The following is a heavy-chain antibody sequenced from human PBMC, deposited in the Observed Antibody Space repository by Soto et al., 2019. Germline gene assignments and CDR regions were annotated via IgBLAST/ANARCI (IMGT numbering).Heavy chain of an antibody. CDR3: AKDGVGWVTTVSYFDS. V-gene: IGHV3-23*01. Sequence: EVQLLESGGGLVQSGGSLRLSCAAAGFTFSSFAMNWVRQAPGKGLEWVSTISVSGDTTTYADSVKGRFTISRDKSMDRLYLQMNSLRAEATALYFCAKDGVGWVTTVSYFDSWGQGTRVTVSS. D-gene: IGHD4-4*01. CDR2: ISVSGDTT. J-gene: IGHJ4*02. CDR1: GFTFSSFA.